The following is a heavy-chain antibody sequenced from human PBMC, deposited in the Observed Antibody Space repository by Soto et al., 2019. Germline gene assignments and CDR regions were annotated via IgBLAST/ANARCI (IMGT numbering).Heavy chain of an antibody. Sequence: QVQLVQSGAEVKKPGASVKVSCKTSGYTFIGYYLNWVRQAPGQGLEWMGWVNPHTGGTHYAQKFDGSVTMTIGPSTYTAYMELSWLKFCDSATYVCARVMAYEQQLVPFDYWGQGTLVTGSS. D-gene: IGHD6-13*01. CDR3: ARVMAYEQQLVPFDY. V-gene: IGHV1-2*02. CDR1: GYTFIGYY. J-gene: IGHJ4*02. CDR2: VNPHTGGT.